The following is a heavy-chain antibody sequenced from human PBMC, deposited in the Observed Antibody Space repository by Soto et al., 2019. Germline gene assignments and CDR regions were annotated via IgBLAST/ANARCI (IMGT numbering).Heavy chain of an antibody. V-gene: IGHV4-59*01. CDR2: IYYSGST. CDR1: GGSISSYY. D-gene: IGHD6-19*01. J-gene: IGHJ5*02. CDR3: ARGINNGWYGNWFDP. Sequence: LSLTCTVSGGSISSYYWSCIRQPPGKGLEWIGYIYYSGSTNYNPSLKSRVTISVDTSKNQFSLKLSSVTAADTAVYYCARGINNGWYGNWFDPWGQGTLVTVS.